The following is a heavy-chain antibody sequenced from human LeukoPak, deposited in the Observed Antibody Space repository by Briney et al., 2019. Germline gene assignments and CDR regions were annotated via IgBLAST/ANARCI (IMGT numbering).Heavy chain of an antibody. CDR2: ISSSSSTI. Sequence: GGSLRLSCAASGFTFSGYSMNWVRQAPGKGLEWVSYISSSSSTIYYTDSVKGRFTISRDNAKNSLYLQMNSLRAEDTAVYYCTRDPRRLDYWGQGTLVTVSS. V-gene: IGHV3-48*04. CDR1: GFTFSGYS. CDR3: TRDPRRLDY. J-gene: IGHJ4*02.